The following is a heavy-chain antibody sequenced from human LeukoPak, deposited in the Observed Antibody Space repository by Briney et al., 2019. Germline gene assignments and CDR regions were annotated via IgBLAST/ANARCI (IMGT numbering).Heavy chain of an antibody. V-gene: IGHV3-23*01. D-gene: IGHD6-19*01. CDR2: ITDSGGST. CDR1: GFTFSSYG. J-gene: IGHJ4*02. CDR3: ARDGSGWSRDC. Sequence: GGSLRLSCAASGFTFSSYGMSWVRQAPGKGLEWVSTITDSGGSTYYADSVKGRFTMSRDNSKNTLYLQMNSLRVEDTAIYYCARDGSGWSRDCWGQGTLVTVSS.